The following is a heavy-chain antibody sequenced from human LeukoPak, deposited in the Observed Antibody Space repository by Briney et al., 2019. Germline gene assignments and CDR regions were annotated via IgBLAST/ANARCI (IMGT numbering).Heavy chain of an antibody. V-gene: IGHV1-8*03. CDR3: ARVVPAAIDYYYMDV. CDR1: GYTFTSYG. CDR2: MNPNSGNT. J-gene: IGHJ6*03. Sequence: ASVKVSCKASGYTFTSYGINWVRQATGQGFEWMGWMNPNSGNTGYAQKFQGRVTITRNTSISTAYMELSSLRSEDTAVYYCARVVPAAIDYYYMDVWGKGTTVTVSS. D-gene: IGHD2-2*01.